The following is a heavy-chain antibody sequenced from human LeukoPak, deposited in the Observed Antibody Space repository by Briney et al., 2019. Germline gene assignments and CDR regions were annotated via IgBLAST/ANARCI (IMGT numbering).Heavy chain of an antibody. J-gene: IGHJ5*02. CDR3: ARRAAGSWWFDP. V-gene: IGHV5-51*01. Sequence: GESLKISFKGSGYPFTSYWIGWVRQMPGKGLEWMGIIYPGDSDTRYSPSFQGQVAISVDKSISTAYLQWSSLKASDTAMYYCARRAAGSWWFDPWGQGTLVTVSS. CDR1: GYPFTSYW. CDR2: IYPGDSDT. D-gene: IGHD6-13*01.